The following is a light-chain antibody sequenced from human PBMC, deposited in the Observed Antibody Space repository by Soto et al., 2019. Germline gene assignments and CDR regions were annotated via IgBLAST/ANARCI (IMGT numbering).Light chain of an antibody. CDR2: RGS. J-gene: IGKJ1*01. CDR1: QSISSN. Sequence: DIVMTQSPGTLSLSPGERATLSCRASQSISSNYLAWYQQKPGQAPRLLIYRGSTRATGVPARFSGSGSGTDFTLTISSLEPEDFAVYYCQQYNNWPLTWTFGQGTKVDIK. CDR3: QQYNNWPLTWT. V-gene: IGKV3-15*01.